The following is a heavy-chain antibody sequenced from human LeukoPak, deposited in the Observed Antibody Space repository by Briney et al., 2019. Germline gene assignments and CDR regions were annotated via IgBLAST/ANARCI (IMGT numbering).Heavy chain of an antibody. CDR2: ISGSGGTT. J-gene: IGHJ4*02. V-gene: IGHV3-23*01. Sequence: EGSLRLSCAASGFTFSTYAMSWVRQAPGKGLEWVSAISGSGGTTYYADSVKGRFTISRDNSKNTLHLQMNSLRAEDTAVYYCAKRSVGYDFWSGVDYWGQGTLVTVSS. D-gene: IGHD3-3*01. CDR3: AKRSVGYDFWSGVDY. CDR1: GFTFSTYA.